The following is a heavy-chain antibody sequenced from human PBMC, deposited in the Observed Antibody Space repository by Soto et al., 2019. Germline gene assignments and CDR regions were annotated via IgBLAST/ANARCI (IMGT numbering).Heavy chain of an antibody. D-gene: IGHD3-9*01. V-gene: IGHV1-69*01. CDR3: ARETPLSDDSVTGYSRIFDS. CDR2: IIPVFETP. CDR1: GGSFSRDA. Sequence: VQLVQSGAEVKKPGSSVRISCKASGGSFSRDAISWVRQVPGQRLEWMGGIIPVFETPTNAQKFQARITMTVDASTTTAYMVLSSLTSDDTGIYYCARETPLSDDSVTGYSRIFDSWGQGTLVTVSS. J-gene: IGHJ4*02.